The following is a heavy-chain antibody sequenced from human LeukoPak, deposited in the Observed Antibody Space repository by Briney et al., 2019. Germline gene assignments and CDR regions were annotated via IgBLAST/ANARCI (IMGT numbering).Heavy chain of an antibody. D-gene: IGHD3-22*01. CDR2: IKQDGSEK. V-gene: IGHV3-7*04. J-gene: IGHJ5*02. CDR3: ARVNPYYYDSSGYQNWFDP. CDR1: GFTFSGYW. Sequence: GGSLRLSRAASGFTFSGYWMSWVRQAPGKGLEWVANIKQDGSEKYYMDSVKGRFTISRDNAKNSLYLQMNSLRAEDTAVYYCARVNPYYYDSSGYQNWFDPWGQGTLVTVSS.